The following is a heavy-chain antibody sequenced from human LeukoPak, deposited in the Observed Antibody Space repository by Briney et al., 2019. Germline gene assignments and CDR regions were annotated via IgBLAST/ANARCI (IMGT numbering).Heavy chain of an antibody. J-gene: IGHJ4*02. CDR2: INPNSGGT. D-gene: IGHD3-22*01. V-gene: IGHV1-2*02. CDR3: ARPPYYYDSSGPFDY. Sequence: SVKVSCKASGYAFTGYYMHWVRQAPGQGLEWMGWINPNSGGTNYAQKFQGRVTMTRDTSISTAYMELSRLRSDDTAVYYCARPPYYYDSSGPFDYWGQGTLVTVSS. CDR1: GYAFTGYY.